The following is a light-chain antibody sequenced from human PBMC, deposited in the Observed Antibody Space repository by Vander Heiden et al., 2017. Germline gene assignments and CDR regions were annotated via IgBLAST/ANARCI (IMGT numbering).Light chain of an antibody. Sequence: EIVLTPSAGTLSLSPGERATLSCRASQSVSSSYLAWYQQKPGQAPRLLIYGASSRATGIPDRFSGSGSGTDFTLTISRLEPEDFAVYYCQQYGSSRTFGQGTKVEIK. CDR1: QSVSSSY. CDR3: QQYGSSRT. V-gene: IGKV3-20*01. J-gene: IGKJ1*01. CDR2: GAS.